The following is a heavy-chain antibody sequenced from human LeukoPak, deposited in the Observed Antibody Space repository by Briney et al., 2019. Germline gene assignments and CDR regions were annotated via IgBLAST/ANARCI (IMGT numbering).Heavy chain of an antibody. CDR1: GGSFTGYF. D-gene: IGHD2-2*01. Sequence: PSETLSLTCAVYGGSFTGYFWTWIRQPPGKGLEWLGEINDSGSSNYHPSLKSRVTISVDTSKNQFSLKLTSVTAADSAVYYCARGCRYCSSISCYNEYNWFDPWGQGTLVIVSS. CDR2: INDSGSS. CDR3: ARGCRYCSSISCYNEYNWFDP. V-gene: IGHV4-34*01. J-gene: IGHJ5*02.